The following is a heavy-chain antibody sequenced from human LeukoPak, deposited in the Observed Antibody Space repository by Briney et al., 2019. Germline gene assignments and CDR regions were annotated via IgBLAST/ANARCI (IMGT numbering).Heavy chain of an antibody. V-gene: IGHV4-34*01. Sequence: SETLSLTCAVYGGSFSGYYWSWIRQPPGKGLEWIGEINHSGSTNYNPSLKSRVTISVDTSKNQFSLKLSSVTAADTAVYYRARGPRGYSHGWPKYYFDYWGQGTLVTVSS. D-gene: IGHD5-18*01. CDR3: ARGPRGYSHGWPKYYFDY. CDR1: GGSFSGYY. J-gene: IGHJ4*02. CDR2: INHSGST.